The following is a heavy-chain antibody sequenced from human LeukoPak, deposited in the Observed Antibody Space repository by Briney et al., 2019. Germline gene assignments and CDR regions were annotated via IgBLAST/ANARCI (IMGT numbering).Heavy chain of an antibody. CDR3: ARRVVGSTCDY. CDR2: IYPGDSKT. V-gene: IGHV5-51*01. D-gene: IGHD1-26*01. Sequence: KVSCKASGYTFTGNYMHWVRQAPGQGLEWMGIIYPGDSKTRYNPSFQGQVTISADKSINTAYLQWSSLKASDTAMYYCARRVVGSTCDYWGQGTLVTVSS. CDR1: GYTFTGNY. J-gene: IGHJ4*02.